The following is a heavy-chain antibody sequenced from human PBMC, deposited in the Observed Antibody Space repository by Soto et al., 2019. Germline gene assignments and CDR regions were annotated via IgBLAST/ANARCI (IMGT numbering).Heavy chain of an antibody. CDR2: IIPILGIA. J-gene: IGHJ6*03. D-gene: IGHD4-4*01. CDR3: ARVVTTDYYYMDV. V-gene: IGHV1-69*02. Sequence: QVQLVQSGAEVKKPGSSVKVSCKASGGTFSSYTISWVRQAPGQGLGWMGRIIPILGIANYAQKFQGRVTITADKSTSTAYMELSSLRSEDTAVYYCARVVTTDYYYMDVWGKGTTVTVSS. CDR1: GGTFSSYT.